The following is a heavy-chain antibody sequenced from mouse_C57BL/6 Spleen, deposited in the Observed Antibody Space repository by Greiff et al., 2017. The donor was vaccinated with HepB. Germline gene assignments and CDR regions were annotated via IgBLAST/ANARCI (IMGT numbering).Heavy chain of an antibody. CDR2: INYDGSST. CDR3: AREKGRAYYYAMDY. Sequence: EVQLVESEGGLVQPGSSMKLSCTASGFTFSDYYMAWVRQVPEKGLEWVANINYDGSSTYYLDSLKSRFIISRDNAKNILYLQMSSLKSEDTATYYCAREKGRAYYYAMDYWGQGTSVTVSS. V-gene: IGHV5-16*01. CDR1: GFTFSDYY. J-gene: IGHJ4*01. D-gene: IGHD3-3*01.